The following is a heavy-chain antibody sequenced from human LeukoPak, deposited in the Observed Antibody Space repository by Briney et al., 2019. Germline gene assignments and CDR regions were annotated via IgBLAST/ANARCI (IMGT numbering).Heavy chain of an antibody. CDR3: AKDPSSGWYPDY. J-gene: IGHJ4*02. V-gene: IGHV3-23*01. CDR2: TSGSGGST. D-gene: IGHD6-19*01. Sequence: PGGSLRLSCAASGFTFSSYAMSWVRQAPGKGLEWVSGTSGSGGSTYYADSVKGRFTISRDNSKNTLYLQMNSLRAEDTAVYYCAKDPSSGWYPDYWGQGTLVTVSS. CDR1: GFTFSSYA.